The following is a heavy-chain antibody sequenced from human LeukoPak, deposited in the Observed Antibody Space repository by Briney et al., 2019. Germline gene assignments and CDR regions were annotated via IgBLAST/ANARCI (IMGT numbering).Heavy chain of an antibody. CDR1: GYTFTTDG. CDR2: ITSYNCKT. CDR3: ARDRGRGIATSDYYFDY. J-gene: IGHJ4*02. Sequence: ASEKVSCKASGYTFTTDGIRWVRQAPAQGLEWMEWITSYNCKTIYAQRLQGRVTMTTDTSTSTAYMELRSLRSDDTAVYYCARDRGRGIATSDYYFDYWGQGTLVSVSS. D-gene: IGHD6-13*01. V-gene: IGHV1-18*01.